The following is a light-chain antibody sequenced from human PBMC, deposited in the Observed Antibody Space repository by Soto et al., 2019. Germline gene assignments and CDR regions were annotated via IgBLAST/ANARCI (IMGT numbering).Light chain of an antibody. J-gene: IGLJ2*01. CDR3: SSYTSSSTAGV. CDR1: RSDVGGYNY. V-gene: IGLV2-14*03. CDR2: DVS. Sequence: QSALTQPASVSASPGQSITISCTGTRSDVGGYNYVSWYQQHPGKAPQLMIYDVSNRPSGVSNRFSGSKSGNTASLTISGLQAEDEADYYCSSYTSSSTAGVFGGGTKLTVL.